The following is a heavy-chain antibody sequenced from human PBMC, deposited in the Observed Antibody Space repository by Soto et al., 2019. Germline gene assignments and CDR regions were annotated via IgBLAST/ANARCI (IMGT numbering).Heavy chain of an antibody. CDR1: GVSVSSGSYY. D-gene: IGHD3-22*01. J-gene: IGHJ3*02. Sequence: SETLSLTCTVSGVSVSSGSYYWSWIRQPPGKGLEWIGYIYYNGNTNYNPSLKSRVTKSVDMSKNQFSLKLTSVTAADTAVYYCAREEYYDSSGYARAFDIWGQGTMVTVSS. CDR2: IYYNGNT. CDR3: AREEYYDSSGYARAFDI. V-gene: IGHV4-61*01.